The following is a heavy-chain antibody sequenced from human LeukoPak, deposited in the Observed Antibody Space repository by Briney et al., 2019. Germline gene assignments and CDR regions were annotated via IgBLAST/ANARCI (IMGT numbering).Heavy chain of an antibody. CDR3: AREVAGFWELVFDY. CDR1: GYSISSGDY. J-gene: IGHJ4*02. Sequence: SETLSLTCTVSGYSISSGDYWGWLRQPPGKVLEWIGISYHSGSTYYNPSLKSRVTISVDTSKNQFSLQMSSVTAADTAVYYCAREVAGFWELVFDYWGQGTLVTVSS. V-gene: IGHV4-38-2*02. CDR2: SYHSGST. D-gene: IGHD3-10*01.